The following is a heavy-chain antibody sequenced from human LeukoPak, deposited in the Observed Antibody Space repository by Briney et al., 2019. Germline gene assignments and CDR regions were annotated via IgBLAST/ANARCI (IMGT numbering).Heavy chain of an antibody. CDR1: GFTFSSYA. V-gene: IGHV3-64*01. Sequence: GGSLRLSCAASGFTFSSYAMHWVRQAPGKGLEYVSAISSNGGSTYHANSVKGRFTISRDNSKNTLYLQMGSLRAEDMAVYYSARDLGGYDYWGQGTLVTVSS. CDR3: ARDLGGYDY. J-gene: IGHJ4*02. CDR2: ISSNGGST. D-gene: IGHD1-26*01.